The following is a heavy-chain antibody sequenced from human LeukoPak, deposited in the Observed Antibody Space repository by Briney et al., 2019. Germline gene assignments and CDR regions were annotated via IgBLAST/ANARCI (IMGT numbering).Heavy chain of an antibody. CDR1: GYSISSGYY. CDR3: ARAVVLWFGEWESEYYFDY. Sequence: PSETLSLTCIVSGYSISSGYYWGWIRQPPGKGLEWIGSIYHSGSTYYNPSLKSRVTISVDTSKNQFSLKLSSVTAADTAVYYCARAVVLWFGEWESEYYFDYWGQGTLVTVSS. V-gene: IGHV4-38-2*02. J-gene: IGHJ4*02. D-gene: IGHD3-10*01. CDR2: IYHSGST.